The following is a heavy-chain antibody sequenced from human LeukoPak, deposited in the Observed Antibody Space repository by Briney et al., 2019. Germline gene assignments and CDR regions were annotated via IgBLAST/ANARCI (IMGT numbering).Heavy chain of an antibody. V-gene: IGHV3-15*01. Sequence: NPGGSLRLSCAASGFTFSNAWMSWVRQAPGKGLEWVGRIKSKTDGGTTDYAAPVKGRFTISRDNSKNTLYLQMNSLRAEDTAVYYCAKDGGGDYYYYGMDVWGQGTTVTVSS. D-gene: IGHD1-26*01. J-gene: IGHJ6*02. CDR3: AKDGGGDYYYYGMDV. CDR2: IKSKTDGGTT. CDR1: GFTFSNAW.